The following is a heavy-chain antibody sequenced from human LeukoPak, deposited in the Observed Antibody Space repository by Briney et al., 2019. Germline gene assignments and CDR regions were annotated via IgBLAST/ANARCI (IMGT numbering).Heavy chain of an antibody. V-gene: IGHV3-48*03. J-gene: IGHJ4*02. CDR1: GFTFSSYE. Sequence: GGSLRLSCAASGFTFSSYEMNWVRQAPGKGLEWVSYISTSGSTIYYADSVKGRFTVSRDNAKNSLYLQMNSLRAEDTAVYYRARESLYSGYDGWGQGTLVTVSS. CDR2: ISTSGSTI. CDR3: ARESLYSGYDG. D-gene: IGHD5-12*01.